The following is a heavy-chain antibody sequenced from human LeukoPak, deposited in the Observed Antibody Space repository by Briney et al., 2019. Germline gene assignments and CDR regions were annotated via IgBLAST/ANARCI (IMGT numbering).Heavy chain of an antibody. V-gene: IGHV3-48*03. Sequence: PGGSLRLSCAASGFTFSSYEMNWVRQAPGKGLEWVSYISSSGSTIYYADSVKGRFTISRDNAKNSLYPQMNSLRAEDTAAYYCGRFHPLTYDILTGSLVRYGMDVWGQGTTVTVSS. CDR3: GRFHPLTYDILTGSLVRYGMDV. CDR2: ISSSGSTI. D-gene: IGHD3-9*01. J-gene: IGHJ6*02. CDR1: GFTFSSYE.